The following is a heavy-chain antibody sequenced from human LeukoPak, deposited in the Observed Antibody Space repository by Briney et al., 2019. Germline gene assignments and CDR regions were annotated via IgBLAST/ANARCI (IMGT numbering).Heavy chain of an antibody. CDR3: ARGTRGGIVAARN. Sequence: SETLSLTCTVSGGSISSSSYYWGWIRQPPGKGLEWIGSIYYSGSTYYNPSLKSRVTISVDTSKNQFSLKLSSVTAADTAVYYCARGTRGGIVAARNWGQGTLVTVSS. CDR1: GGSISSSSYY. J-gene: IGHJ4*02. D-gene: IGHD6-13*01. CDR2: IYYSGST. V-gene: IGHV4-39*07.